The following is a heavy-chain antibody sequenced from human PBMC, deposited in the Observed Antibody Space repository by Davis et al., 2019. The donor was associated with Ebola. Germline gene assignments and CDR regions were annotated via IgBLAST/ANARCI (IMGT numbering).Heavy chain of an antibody. CDR1: GGSISSYS. J-gene: IGHJ6*02. CDR2: IYYSGST. D-gene: IGHD5-18*01. V-gene: IGHV4-59*08. CDR3: ARHVDTAMVEGMDV. Sequence: MPGGSLRLSCTVSGGSISSYSWTWIRQPPGKGLEWIGYIYYSGSTNYDPSLKSRVTISVDTSKNQFSLKLSSVTAADTAVYYCARHVDTAMVEGMDVWGQGTTVTVSS.